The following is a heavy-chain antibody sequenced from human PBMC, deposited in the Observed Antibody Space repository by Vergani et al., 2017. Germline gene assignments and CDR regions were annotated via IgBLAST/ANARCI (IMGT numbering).Heavy chain of an antibody. CDR3: ARDRRMVRGVVYFDY. J-gene: IGHJ4*02. D-gene: IGHD3-10*01. CDR2: ISGSGGST. CDR1: GFTFSSYA. V-gene: IGHV3-23*01. Sequence: EVQLLESGGGLVQPGGSLRLSCAASGFTFSSYAMSWVRQAPGKGLEWVSAISGSGGSTYYADSVKGRFTISRDNAKNSLYLQMNSLRAEDTAVYYCARDRRMVRGVVYFDYWGQGTLVTVSS.